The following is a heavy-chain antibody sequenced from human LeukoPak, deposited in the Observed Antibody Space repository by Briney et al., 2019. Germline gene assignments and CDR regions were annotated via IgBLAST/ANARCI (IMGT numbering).Heavy chain of an antibody. V-gene: IGHV4-34*01. CDR3: ARHLGNYYDSSGYYRYNWFDP. CDR1: GFTFDDYG. J-gene: IGHJ5*02. D-gene: IGHD3-22*01. CDR2: INHSGST. Sequence: GSLRLSCAASGFTFDDYGMSWVRQPPGKGLEWIGEINHSGSTNYNPSLKSRVTISVDTSKNQFSLKLSSVTAADTAVYYCARHLGNYYDSSGYYRYNWFDPWGQGTLVTVSS.